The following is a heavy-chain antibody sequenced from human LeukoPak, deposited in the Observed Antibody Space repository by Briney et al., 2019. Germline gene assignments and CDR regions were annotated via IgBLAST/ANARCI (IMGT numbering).Heavy chain of an antibody. D-gene: IGHD6-19*01. CDR3: ARDLASGWSKDNWFDP. V-gene: IGHV3-7*01. J-gene: IGHJ5*02. Sequence: GGSLRLSCAASGFTFSSYWMSRVRQAPGKGLEWVGNIKEDGSEKYYLDSVKGRFTISRDNAKNSLYLQMHSLRAEETAVYYCARDLASGWSKDNWFDPWGQGTLVTVSS. CDR1: GFTFSSYW. CDR2: IKEDGSEK.